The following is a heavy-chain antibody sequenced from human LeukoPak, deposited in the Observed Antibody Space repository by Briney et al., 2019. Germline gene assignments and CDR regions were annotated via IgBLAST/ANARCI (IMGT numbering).Heavy chain of an antibody. CDR1: GGSISSGDYY. D-gene: IGHD4-23*01. CDR2: IYYRGNT. V-gene: IGHV4-30-4*08. Sequence: SQTLSLTCTVSGGSISSGDYYWSWIRQPPGRGLVWIGYIYYRGNTYYNPSLKRRVTISVDTSKLQFSLKLSSVTAADTAVYYCARRPSTVEGALDIWGQGTMVTVSS. J-gene: IGHJ3*02. CDR3: ARRPSTVEGALDI.